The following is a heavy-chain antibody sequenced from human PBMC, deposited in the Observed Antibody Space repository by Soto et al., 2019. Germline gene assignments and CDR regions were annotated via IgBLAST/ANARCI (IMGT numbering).Heavy chain of an antibody. D-gene: IGHD5-18*01. V-gene: IGHV4-59*01. J-gene: IGHJ6*02. CDR2: IYYSGST. CDR3: ARDHFGYSYDNNYYYYYYGMDV. CDR1: GGSISSYY. Sequence: SETLSLTCTVSGGSISSYYWSWIRQPPGKGLEWIGYIYYSGSTNYNPSLKSRVTISVDTSKNQFSLKLSSVTAADTAVYYCARDHFGYSYDNNYYYYYYGMDVWGQGTTVTVSS.